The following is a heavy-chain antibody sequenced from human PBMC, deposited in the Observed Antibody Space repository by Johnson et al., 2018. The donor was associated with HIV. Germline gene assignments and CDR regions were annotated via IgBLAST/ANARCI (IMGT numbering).Heavy chain of an antibody. V-gene: IGHV3-NL1*01. CDR2: IYSGGST. CDR3: ARESPLRDAFDI. CDR1: GFAFDDYA. J-gene: IGHJ3*02. Sequence: QVQLVESGGGVVRPGGSLRLSCAASGFAFDDYAMHWVRQAPGKGLEGVSVIYSGGSTYYADSVKGRFTISRDNSTNTLYLQMNSLRAEDTAVYYCARESPLRDAFDIWGQGTMVTVSS.